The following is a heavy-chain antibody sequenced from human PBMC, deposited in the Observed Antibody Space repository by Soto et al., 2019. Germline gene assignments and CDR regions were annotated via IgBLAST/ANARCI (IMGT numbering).Heavy chain of an antibody. J-gene: IGHJ4*02. CDR2: ISGSGGST. CDR3: AKGLGIAAAGCFDY. Sequence: GSLRLSCAASGFTFSSYAMSWVRQAPGKGLEWVSAISGSGGSTYYADSVKGRFTISRDSSKNTLYLQMDSLRAEDTAVYYCAKGLGIAAAGCFDYWGQGTLVTVSS. V-gene: IGHV3-23*01. CDR1: GFTFSSYA. D-gene: IGHD6-13*01.